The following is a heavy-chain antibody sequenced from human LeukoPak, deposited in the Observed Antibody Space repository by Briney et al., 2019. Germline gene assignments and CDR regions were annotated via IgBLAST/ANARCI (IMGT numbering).Heavy chain of an antibody. D-gene: IGHD1-26*01. Sequence: GGSLRLSCGASGFTYSSYAMSWVRKAPGKGLEWVSAISGSGGSTYYADSVKGRFTISRDNSKNTLYLQMNSLRAEDTAVYHCAKEDSGSYYTPYYFDYWGQGTLVTVSS. J-gene: IGHJ4*02. CDR1: GFTYSSYA. V-gene: IGHV3-23*01. CDR3: AKEDSGSYYTPYYFDY. CDR2: ISGSGGST.